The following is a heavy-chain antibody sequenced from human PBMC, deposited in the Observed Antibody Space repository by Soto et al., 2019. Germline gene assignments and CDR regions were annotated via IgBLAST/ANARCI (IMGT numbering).Heavy chain of an antibody. Sequence: QVQLQESGPGLVKPSETLSLTCTVSGGSISSYYWSWIRQPPGKGLEWIGYIYYSGSTNYNPSLKSRVTIPVDTSKNQFSRRLSSVTAADTAVYYCARWLVGRGNWFDPWGQGPLVPVSS. V-gene: IGHV4-59*01. CDR3: ARWLVGRGNWFDP. J-gene: IGHJ5*02. D-gene: IGHD6-19*01. CDR2: IYYSGST. CDR1: GGSISSYY.